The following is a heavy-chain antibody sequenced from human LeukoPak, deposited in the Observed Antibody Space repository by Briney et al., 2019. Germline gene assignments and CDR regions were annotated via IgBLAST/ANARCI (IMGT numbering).Heavy chain of an antibody. V-gene: IGHV3-7*01. CDR2: IKQDGSEK. CDR1: GFTFSTYI. Sequence: GGSLRLSCAASGFTFSTYIMNWVRQAPGKGLEWVANIKQDGSEKYYVDSVKGRFTISRDNAKNSLYLQMNSLRAEDTAVYYCARGLVYCGGDCYSWGALDYWGQGTLVTVSS. J-gene: IGHJ4*02. CDR3: ARGLVYCGGDCYSWGALDY. D-gene: IGHD2-21*02.